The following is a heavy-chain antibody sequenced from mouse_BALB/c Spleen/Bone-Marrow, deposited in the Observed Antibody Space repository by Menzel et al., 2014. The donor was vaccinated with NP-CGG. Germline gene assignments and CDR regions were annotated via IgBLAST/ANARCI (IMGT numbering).Heavy chain of an antibody. CDR2: IHYSGNT. J-gene: IGHJ2*01. CDR3: VRETTVVADFDY. D-gene: IGHD1-1*01. V-gene: IGHV3-1*02. Sequence: EVQLQESGPDLVKPSQSLSLPCTVTGYSITNGYCWHWIRQFPGNKLEWMGYIHYSGNTNYNPSLKSRVSITRDTSKNQFFLQLNSVTTDDTATYYCVRETTVVADFDYWGQGTTLTVSS. CDR1: GYSITNGYC.